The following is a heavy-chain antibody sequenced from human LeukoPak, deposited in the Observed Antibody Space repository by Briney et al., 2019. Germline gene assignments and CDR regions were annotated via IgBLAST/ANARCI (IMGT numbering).Heavy chain of an antibody. CDR1: GYSISSGYY. V-gene: IGHV4-38-2*02. D-gene: IGHD5-18*01. CDR2: IYHSGST. J-gene: IGHJ6*02. Sequence: SETLSLTCTVSGYSISSGYYWGWIRQPPGKGLEWVGSIYHSGSTYYNPSLKSRVTISVDTSKNQFSLKLSSVTAADTAVYYCARDGSWIQLWLTYYSYGMDVWGQGTTVTVSS. CDR3: ARDGSWIQLWLTYYSYGMDV.